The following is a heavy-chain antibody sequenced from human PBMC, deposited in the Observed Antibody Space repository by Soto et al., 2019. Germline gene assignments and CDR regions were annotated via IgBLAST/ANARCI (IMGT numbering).Heavy chain of an antibody. Sequence: LGESLKISCKGSGYSFSNYWIGWVRQMPGKGLEWMGIIYPGDSDTTYSPSFQGQVTISADKSISTAYLQWSSLKASDTAMYYCATPKEGYCSGGNCYGFAFDIWGQGTMVTVSS. V-gene: IGHV5-51*01. CDR2: IYPGDSDT. CDR3: ATPKEGYCSGGNCYGFAFDI. CDR1: GYSFSNYW. D-gene: IGHD2-15*01. J-gene: IGHJ3*02.